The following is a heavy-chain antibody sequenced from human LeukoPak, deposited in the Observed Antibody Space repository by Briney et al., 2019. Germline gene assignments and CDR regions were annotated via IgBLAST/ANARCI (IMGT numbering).Heavy chain of an antibody. CDR1: GFTFSSYA. V-gene: IGHV3-30-3*01. D-gene: IGHD1-26*01. CDR2: ISYDGSNK. J-gene: IGHJ4*02. Sequence: PGGSLRLSCAASGFTFSSYAMHWVRQAPGKGLEWVAVISYDGSNKYYADSVKGRFTISRDNSKNTLYLQMNSLRAEDTAVYYCARTPNEWELLSPWGDYWGQGTLVTVSS. CDR3: ARTPNEWELLSPWGDY.